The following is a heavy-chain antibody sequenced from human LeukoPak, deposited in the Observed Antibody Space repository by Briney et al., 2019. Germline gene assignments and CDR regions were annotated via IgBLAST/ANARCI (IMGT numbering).Heavy chain of an antibody. J-gene: IGHJ4*02. CDR2: IDNAGAT. D-gene: IGHD4-17*01. V-gene: IGHV4-59*12. CDR3: ARAINTVTTFYFDY. Sequence: SETLSLTCTVSGASPNNDYWNWIRQPPGKGLEWIGNIDNAGATYYNPSLKSRVTMSVDTSKNQFSLKLSSVTAADTAVYYCARAINTVTTFYFDYWGQGTLVTVSS. CDR1: GASPNNDY.